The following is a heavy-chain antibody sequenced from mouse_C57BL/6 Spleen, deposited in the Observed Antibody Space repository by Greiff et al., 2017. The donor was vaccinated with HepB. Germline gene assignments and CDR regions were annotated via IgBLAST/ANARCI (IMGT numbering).Heavy chain of an antibody. CDR3: ARENGTIYEGYDEGYDYAIDY. J-gene: IGHJ4*01. CDR1: GYTFTSYW. Sequence: QVQLQQPGAELVKPGASVKMSCKASGYTFTSYWITWVKQRPGQGLEWIGDIYPGSGSTNYNEKFKSKATLTVDTSSSTAYMQLSSLTSEDSAVEYCARENGTIYEGYDEGYDYAIDYWGQGTSVTVSS. V-gene: IGHV1-55*01. CDR2: IYPGSGST. D-gene: IGHD2-2*01.